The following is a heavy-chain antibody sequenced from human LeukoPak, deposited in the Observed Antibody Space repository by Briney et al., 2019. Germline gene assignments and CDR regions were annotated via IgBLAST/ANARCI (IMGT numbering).Heavy chain of an antibody. V-gene: IGHV4-30-2*01. CDR1: GGSISSGGYY. D-gene: IGHD2-2*02. CDR3: ARFPGGLTGVVPAAIIDY. CDR2: IYHSGST. Sequence: SETLSLTCTVSGGSISSGGYYWSWIRQPPGKGLEWIGYIYHSGSTYYNPSLKSRVTISVDRSKNQFSPKLSSVTAADTAVYYCARFPGGLTGVVPAAIIDYWGQGTLVTVSS. J-gene: IGHJ4*02.